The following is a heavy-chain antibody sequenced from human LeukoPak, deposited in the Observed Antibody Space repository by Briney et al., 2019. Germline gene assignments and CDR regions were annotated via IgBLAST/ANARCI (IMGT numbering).Heavy chain of an antibody. J-gene: IGHJ4*02. CDR2: INLSGGGT. D-gene: IGHD6-13*01. CDR3: AGSSVERQQLARFDY. CDR1: GYTFISYY. V-gene: IGHV1-46*01. Sequence: ASVKVSCKASGYTFISYYMHWVRQAPAQGLEWMGIINLSGGGTSYPQKFQGRVTMTRDTSTSTVYIELSSLRSEDTAVYYCAGSSVERQQLARFDYWGQGTLVTVSS.